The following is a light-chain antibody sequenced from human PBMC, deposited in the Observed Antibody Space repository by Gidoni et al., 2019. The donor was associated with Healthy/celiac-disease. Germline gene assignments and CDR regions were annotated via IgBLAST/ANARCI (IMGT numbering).Light chain of an antibody. J-gene: IGKJ4*01. CDR3: QKYNSAPLT. Sequence: DIQMTQSPSSLSASVGDRVTITCRASQCISNYLAWYQQKPGKVPKLLIYAASTLQSGVPSRFSGSGSGTDFTRTISSLQPEDVATYYCQKYNSAPLTCGGGTKVEIK. CDR2: AAS. CDR1: QCISNY. V-gene: IGKV1-27*01.